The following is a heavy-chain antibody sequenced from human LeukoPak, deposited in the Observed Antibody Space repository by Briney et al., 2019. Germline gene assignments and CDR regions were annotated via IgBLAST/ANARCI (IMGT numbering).Heavy chain of an antibody. D-gene: IGHD3-22*01. CDR1: GFSFSTYA. CDR2: ISGSGGST. V-gene: IGHV3-23*01. Sequence: GGSLRLSCAASGFSFSTYAMSWVRQAPGKGLEWVSGISGSGGSTYYADSVKGRFTISRDNSKNTLYLQMNRLRAEDTAVYYCARELISSGYVDAFDIWGQGTMVTVSS. CDR3: ARELISSGYVDAFDI. J-gene: IGHJ3*02.